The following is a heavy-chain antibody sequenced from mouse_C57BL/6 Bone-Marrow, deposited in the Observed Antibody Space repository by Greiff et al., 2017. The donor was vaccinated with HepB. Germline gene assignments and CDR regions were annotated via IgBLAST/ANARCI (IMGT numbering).Heavy chain of an antibody. CDR2: IWWDDVK. V-gene: IGHV8-8*01. Sequence: ESGPGILQPSQTLSLTCSFSGFSLSTFGMGVGRIRQPSGKGLEWLAHIWWDDVKYYNPALKSRLTISKDTSKNQVFLTLANVDTADTATYYCSLTPGIIYYDYPGYFDYWGQGTTLTVSS. CDR3: SLTPGIIYYDYPGYFDY. CDR1: GFSLSTFGMG. J-gene: IGHJ2*01. D-gene: IGHD2-4*01.